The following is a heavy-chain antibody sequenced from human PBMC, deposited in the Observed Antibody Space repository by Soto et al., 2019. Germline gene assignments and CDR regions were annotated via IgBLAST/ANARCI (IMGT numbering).Heavy chain of an antibody. CDR3: ARHVGDFHYRWYYYYYMDA. D-gene: IGHD3-3*01. CDR1: GFTFSSYA. CDR2: IYYSGST. V-gene: IGHV4-59*08. Sequence: PGGSLRLSCAASGFTFSSYAMSWVRQPPGKGLEWIGYIYYSGSTNYNPSLKSRVTISVDTSKNQFSLKLSSVTAADTAVYYCARHVGDFHYRWYYYYYMDAWGKGTTVTVSS. J-gene: IGHJ6*03.